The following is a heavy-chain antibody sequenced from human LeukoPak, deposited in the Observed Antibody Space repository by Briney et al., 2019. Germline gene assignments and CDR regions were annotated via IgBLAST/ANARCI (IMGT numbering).Heavy chain of an antibody. CDR3: ARDLSYLAGY. CDR1: GYTFTGYY. V-gene: IGHV1-2*06. J-gene: IGHJ4*02. Sequence: ASLKVSCKASGYTFTGYYMHSVRQAPGQGLEWMGRINPNSGGTNYAQKCQGRVTMTRDTSISTAYMELSRLRSDDTAVYYCARDLSYLAGYWGQGALVTVSS. CDR2: INPNSGGT. D-gene: IGHD2/OR15-2a*01.